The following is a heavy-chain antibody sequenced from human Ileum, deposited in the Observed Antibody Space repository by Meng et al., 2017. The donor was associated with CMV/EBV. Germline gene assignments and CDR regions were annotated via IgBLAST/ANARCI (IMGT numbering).Heavy chain of an antibody. V-gene: IGHV1-2*02. J-gene: IGHJ4*02. Sequence: SVKVSCKASGYTFIGYYIHWVRQAPGQGLEWMGWLNPNSGDTNYAQNFQGRVSMTRDRSISAVYVELSRLRSDNAAVYNCARGAYDFWSGPSGKNYYHSWGQGTLVTVSS. D-gene: IGHD3-3*01. CDR3: ARGAYDFWSGPSGKNYYHS. CDR1: GYTFIGYY. CDR2: LNPNSGDT.